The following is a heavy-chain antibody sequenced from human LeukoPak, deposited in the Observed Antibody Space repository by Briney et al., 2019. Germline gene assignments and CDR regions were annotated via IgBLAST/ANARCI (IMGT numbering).Heavy chain of an antibody. V-gene: IGHV4-34*01. CDR3: ARVKYGSGSYLADNFDY. Sequence: RPSETLSLTCAVYGGSFSGYYWSWIRQPPGKGLEWIGEINHSGSTNYNPSLKSRVTISVDTSKNQFSLKLSSVTAADTAVYYCARVKYGSGSYLADNFDYWGQGTLVTVSS. J-gene: IGHJ4*02. CDR1: GGSFSGYY. CDR2: INHSGST. D-gene: IGHD3-10*01.